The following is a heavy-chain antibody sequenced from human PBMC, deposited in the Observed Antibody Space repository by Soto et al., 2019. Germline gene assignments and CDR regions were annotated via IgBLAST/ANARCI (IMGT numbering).Heavy chain of an antibody. V-gene: IGHV2-5*02. CDR3: ARYSSGWTPFDY. J-gene: IGHJ4*02. D-gene: IGHD6-19*01. CDR2: IYWDDDK. CDR1: GFSLSTSGVG. Sequence: QITLKESGPPLVKPTQTLTLTCTFSGFSLSTSGVGVGWIRQPPGKALEWLALIYWDDDKRYSPSLKSRLTITKDTSKNQVVLKMTNMDPVDTAAYYCARYSSGWTPFDYWGQGTLVTVSS.